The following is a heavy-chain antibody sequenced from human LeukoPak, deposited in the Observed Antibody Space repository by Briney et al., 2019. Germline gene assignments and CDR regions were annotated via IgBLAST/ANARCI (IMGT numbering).Heavy chain of an antibody. CDR2: ISYDGSNK. D-gene: IGHD3-22*01. CDR1: GFTFSSYG. Sequence: GGSLRLSCAASGFTFSSYGMHWVRQAPGKGLEWVAVISYDGSNKYYADSVKGRFTISRDNSKNTLYLQMNSLRAEDTAVYYCAKNQSRRTMIVENYGARETLVPVS. CDR3: AKNQSRRTMIVENY. V-gene: IGHV3-30*18. J-gene: IGHJ4*02.